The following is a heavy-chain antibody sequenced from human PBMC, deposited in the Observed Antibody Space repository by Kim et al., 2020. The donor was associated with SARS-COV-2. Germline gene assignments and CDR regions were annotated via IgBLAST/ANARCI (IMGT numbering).Heavy chain of an antibody. Sequence: GGSLRLSCAASGFTFSSYAMSWVRQAPGKGLEWVSAISGSGGSTYYADSVKGWFTISRDNSKNTLYLQMNSLRAEDTAVYYCAKHDRFLAVAGRSDYWGQGTLVTVSS. V-gene: IGHV3-23*01. CDR3: AKHDRFLAVAGRSDY. D-gene: IGHD6-19*01. J-gene: IGHJ4*02. CDR2: ISGSGGST. CDR1: GFTFSSYA.